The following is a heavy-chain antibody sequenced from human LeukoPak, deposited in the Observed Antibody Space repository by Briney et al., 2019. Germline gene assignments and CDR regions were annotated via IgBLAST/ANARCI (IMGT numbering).Heavy chain of an antibody. CDR2: VYPGDSES. J-gene: IGHJ4*02. CDR1: GYSFTTYW. V-gene: IGHV5-51*01. CDR3: ARQGTVVTPFDY. D-gene: IGHD4-23*01. Sequence: GESLKISCKGSGYSFTTYWIVWVRQMPGKGLEWMGIVYPGDSESTYNPSFQGQVTISADKSINTAYLQWSSLKASDTAMYYCARQGTVVTPFDYWGQGTLVTVSS.